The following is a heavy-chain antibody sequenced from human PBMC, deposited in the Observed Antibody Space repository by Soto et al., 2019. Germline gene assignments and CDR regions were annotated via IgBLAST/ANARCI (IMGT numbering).Heavy chain of an antibody. CDR3: ARGTSNYDFWSGYDNWFDP. Sequence: KTSETLSLTCTVSGGSISSGGYYWSWIRQHPGKGLEWIGYIYYSGSTYYNPSLKSRVTISVDTSKNQFSLKLSSVTAADTAVYYCARGTSNYDFWSGYDNWFDPWGQGTLVTVSS. V-gene: IGHV4-31*03. CDR1: GGSISSGGYY. D-gene: IGHD3-3*01. J-gene: IGHJ5*02. CDR2: IYYSGST.